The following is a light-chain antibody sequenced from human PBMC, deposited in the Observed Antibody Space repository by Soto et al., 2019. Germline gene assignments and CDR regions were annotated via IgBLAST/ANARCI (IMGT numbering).Light chain of an antibody. Sequence: DVVMSQSPLSLPVTRGQPASISCRSIQSLVTTDGITYLNWFHQRPGQSPRRLINRASRRDSGVPDRFSGSGSGTDFTLKISRVQAEDVGVYYCMKGTSWQWTFGPGTQVEIK. J-gene: IGKJ1*01. CDR1: QSLVTTDGITY. CDR3: MKGTSWQWT. V-gene: IGKV2-30*01. CDR2: RAS.